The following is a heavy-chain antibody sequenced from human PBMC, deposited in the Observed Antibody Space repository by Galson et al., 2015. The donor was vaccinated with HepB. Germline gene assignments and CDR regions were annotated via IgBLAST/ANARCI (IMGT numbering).Heavy chain of an antibody. CDR1: GFTFSNYA. Sequence: SLRLSCAASGFTFSNYAMSWVRQVPGKGLEWVSTISESGGITYYVDSAKGRFTISRDNSKDTLYLQMNSLRAEDTAVYYCAKYRGTMARHFDNWGQGTLVTVSS. D-gene: IGHD4/OR15-4a*01. CDR3: AKYRGTMARHFDN. J-gene: IGHJ4*02. V-gene: IGHV3-23*01. CDR2: ISESGGIT.